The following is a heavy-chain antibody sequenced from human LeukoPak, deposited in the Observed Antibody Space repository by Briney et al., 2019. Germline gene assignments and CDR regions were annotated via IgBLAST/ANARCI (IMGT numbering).Heavy chain of an antibody. D-gene: IGHD3-22*01. J-gene: IGHJ5*02. V-gene: IGHV3-66*01. CDR1: GFTVSSNY. CDR3: ARSYDSSGSNWFDP. Sequence: GGSLRLSCAASGFTVSSNYMSWVRQAPGKGLEWVSVIYSGGSTYYADSVKGRFTISRDNSKNTLYLQMNSLRAEDTAVHYCARSYDSSGSNWFDPWGQGTLVTVSS. CDR2: IYSGGST.